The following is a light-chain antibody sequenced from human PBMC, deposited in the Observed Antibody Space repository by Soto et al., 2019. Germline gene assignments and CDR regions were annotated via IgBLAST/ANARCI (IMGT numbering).Light chain of an antibody. CDR3: QQYRKWPRT. CDR2: GAA. V-gene: IGKV3-15*01. CDR1: QSVDND. Sequence: ELVLTQPPATLSVSPGKGVTLSCRASQSVDNDLAGYQQIPGQAPRLLIYGAATRAADMPGRFSGRGSGTEFTLTISSLQSEDYAVYYCQQYRKWPRTFGQGTKVDIK. J-gene: IGKJ1*01.